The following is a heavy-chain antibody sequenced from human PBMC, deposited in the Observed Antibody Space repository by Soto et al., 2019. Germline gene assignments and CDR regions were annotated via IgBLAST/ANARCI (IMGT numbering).Heavy chain of an antibody. V-gene: IGHV1-3*01. Sequence: QVQLVQSGAEVKKPGASVKVSCKASGYTFTSYAMHWVRQAPGQRLEWMGWINAGNGNTKYSQKFQGRVTITRNTSASTAYMELSSLRSEDTAVYYCARAELGHGMDVWGQGTTVTVSS. J-gene: IGHJ6*02. D-gene: IGHD1-26*01. CDR2: INAGNGNT. CDR1: GYTFTSYA. CDR3: ARAELGHGMDV.